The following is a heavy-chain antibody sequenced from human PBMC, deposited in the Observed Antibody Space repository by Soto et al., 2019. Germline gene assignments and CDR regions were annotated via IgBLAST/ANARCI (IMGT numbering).Heavy chain of an antibody. CDR2: INHSGST. CDR1: GGSLSGYY. D-gene: IGHD3-3*01. V-gene: IGHV4-34*01. J-gene: IGHJ5*02. Sequence: SETPALTCAVCGGSLSGYYWSWIRQPPGKGLEWIGEINHSGSTNYNPSLKSRVTISVDTSKNQFSLKLSSVTAADTAVYYCARGAFLYRWDHRNWFDPWGQGTLVIVSS. CDR3: ARGAFLYRWDHRNWFDP.